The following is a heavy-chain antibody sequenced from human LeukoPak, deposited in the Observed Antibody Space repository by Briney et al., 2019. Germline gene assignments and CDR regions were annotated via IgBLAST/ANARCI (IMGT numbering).Heavy chain of an antibody. CDR2: IYTSEST. J-gene: IGHJ6*03. CDR3: ARGGTGAAAGNYYYYYYMDV. D-gene: IGHD6-13*01. V-gene: IGHV4-61*02. CDR1: GGSISSGSYY. Sequence: PSETLSLTCTVSGGSISSGSYYWSWIRQPAGKGLEWIGRIYTSESTNYNPSLKSRVTISVDTSKNQFSLKLSSVTAADTAVYYCARGGTGAAAGNYYYYYYMDVWGKGTTVTISS.